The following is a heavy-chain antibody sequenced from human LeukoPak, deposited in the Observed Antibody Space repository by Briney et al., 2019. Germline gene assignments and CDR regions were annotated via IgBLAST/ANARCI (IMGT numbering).Heavy chain of an antibody. CDR2: IDPSDSYT. CDR1: GYSFTVYW. CDR3: ARHFYGDYAFDS. V-gene: IGHV5-10-1*01. Sequence: GESLKISCKGSGYSFTVYWITWVRQMPGKGLEWMGTIDPSDSYTNYSPSFQGHVTISADKSINSAYLQWTSLKASDSAIYYCARHFYGDYAFDSWGQGTLVTVSS. D-gene: IGHD4-17*01. J-gene: IGHJ4*02.